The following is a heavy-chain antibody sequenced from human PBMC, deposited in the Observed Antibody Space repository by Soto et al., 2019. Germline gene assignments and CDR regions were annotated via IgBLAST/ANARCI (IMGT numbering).Heavy chain of an antibody. J-gene: IGHJ3*02. V-gene: IGHV1-69*06. CDR3: AKLTVTKPLDAFDI. CDR1: GGTFSSYA. D-gene: IGHD4-17*01. CDR2: IIPIFGTA. Sequence: VKVSCKASGGTFSSYAISWVRQAPGQGLEWMGGIIPIFGTANYAQKFQGRVTITADKSTSTAYMELSSLRAEDTAVYYCAKLTVTKPLDAFDIWGQGTMVTVSS.